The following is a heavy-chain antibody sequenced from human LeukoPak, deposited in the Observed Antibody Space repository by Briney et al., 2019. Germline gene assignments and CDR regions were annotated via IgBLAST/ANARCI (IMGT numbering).Heavy chain of an antibody. CDR3: AREGTEGGFDY. D-gene: IGHD1-14*01. V-gene: IGHV4-4*07. CDR2: IYTSGST. Sequence: SETLSLTCAVYGGSFSGYYCSWIRQPAGKGLEWIGRIYTSGSTNYNPSLKSRVTISVDTSKNQFSLKLSSVTAADTAVYYCAREGTEGGFDYWGQGTLVTVSS. J-gene: IGHJ4*02. CDR1: GGSFSGYY.